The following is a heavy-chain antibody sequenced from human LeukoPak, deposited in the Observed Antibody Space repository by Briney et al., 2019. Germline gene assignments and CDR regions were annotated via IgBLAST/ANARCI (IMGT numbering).Heavy chain of an antibody. J-gene: IGHJ4*02. CDR3: ARDGKVAGTDY. Sequence: GGSLRLSCAASGFTFSSYSMNWVRQAPGKGLEWVSYISSSSSTIYYADSVKGRFTISRDSAKNSLYLQMNSLRAEDTAVYYCARDGKVAGTDYWGQGTLVTVSS. CDR2: ISSSSSTI. CDR1: GFTFSSYS. V-gene: IGHV3-48*01. D-gene: IGHD6-19*01.